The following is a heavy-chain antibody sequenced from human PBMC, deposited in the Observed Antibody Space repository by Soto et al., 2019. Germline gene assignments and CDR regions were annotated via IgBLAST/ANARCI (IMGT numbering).Heavy chain of an antibody. CDR2: INSDGSSA. J-gene: IGHJ1*01. D-gene: IGHD2-2*01. V-gene: IGHV3-74*01. CDR3: AKGVPAATRYFQH. Sequence: GGSKRVSCAAAGCSFIGYGRHWVRHAPGKGLVWVSRINSDGSSATYADSVKGRFTISRDNAKNTLYLQMNSLTPEDTAVYYCAKGVPAATRYFQHWGQGTLVTVSS. CDR1: GCSFIGYG.